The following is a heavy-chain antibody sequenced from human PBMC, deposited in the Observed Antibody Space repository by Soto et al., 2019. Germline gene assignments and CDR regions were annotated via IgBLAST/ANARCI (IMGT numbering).Heavy chain of an antibody. CDR1: GGTFSSYA. J-gene: IGHJ4*02. Sequence: QVQLVQSGAEVKKPGSSVKVSCKASGGTFSSYAISWVLQAPGQGLEWMGGIIPIFGTATYAQKFQGRVTITADESTSTAYMELSSLRSEDTAVYYCARSGQLSHFDYWGQGTLVTVSS. CDR3: ARSGQLSHFDY. CDR2: IIPIFGTA. V-gene: IGHV1-69*12. D-gene: IGHD3-10*01.